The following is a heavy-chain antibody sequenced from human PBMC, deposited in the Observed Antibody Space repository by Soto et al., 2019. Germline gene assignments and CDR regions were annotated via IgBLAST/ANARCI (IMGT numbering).Heavy chain of an antibody. CDR1: GFSLSNPRMS. V-gene: IGHV2-26*01. D-gene: IGHD3-10*01. CDR3: ARTRGWIWLGPNDY. CDR2: IFSNDAK. J-gene: IGHJ4*02. Sequence: QVTLKESGPVLVKPTETLTLTCTVSGFSLSNPRMSVSWIRQPPGKALEWLAHIFSNDAKSHSSSLRSRLTIAKDTSKSQVVLTMTNMDPVDTATYFCARTRGWIWLGPNDYWGQGTLVTVSS.